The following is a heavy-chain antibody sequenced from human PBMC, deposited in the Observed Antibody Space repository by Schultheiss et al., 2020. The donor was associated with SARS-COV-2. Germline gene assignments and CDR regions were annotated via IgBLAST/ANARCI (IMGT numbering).Heavy chain of an antibody. CDR1: GGSISSSSYY. J-gene: IGHJ4*02. V-gene: IGHV4-61*10. Sequence: SETLSLTCTVSGGSISSSSYYWSWIRQPAGKGLEWIGYIYHSGSTYYNPSLKSRVTISVDTSKNQFSLKLSSVTAADTAVYYCAGGSGYIGYEYYFDYWGQGTLVTVSS. CDR3: AGGSGYIGYEYYFDY. D-gene: IGHD5-12*01. CDR2: IYHSGST.